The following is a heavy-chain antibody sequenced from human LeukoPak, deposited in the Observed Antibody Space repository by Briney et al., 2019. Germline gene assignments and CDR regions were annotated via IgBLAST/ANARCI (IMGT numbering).Heavy chain of an antibody. V-gene: IGHV3-23*01. Sequence: GGSLRLSCAASGFTFSSYAMSWVRQAPGKGLEWVSAISGSGGSTYYADSVKGRFTISRDNSKNTLYLQMNSLRAEDTAVDYCATHLMGGVTLCLFDYWGQGTLVTVSS. CDR2: ISGSGGST. D-gene: IGHD2/OR15-2a*01. CDR1: GFTFSSYA. CDR3: ATHLMGGVTLCLFDY. J-gene: IGHJ4*02.